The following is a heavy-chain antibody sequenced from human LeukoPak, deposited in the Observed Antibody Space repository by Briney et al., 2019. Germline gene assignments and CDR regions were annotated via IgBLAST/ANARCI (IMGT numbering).Heavy chain of an antibody. CDR3: ARTSDKPMVLTTDFDY. CDR2: ISTSSSYI. D-gene: IGHD5-18*01. J-gene: IGHJ4*02. V-gene: IGHV3-21*01. CDR1: GFIFSSYS. Sequence: MPGGSLRLSCAASGFIFSSYSMNWVRQAPGKGLKWVSSISTSSSYIYYADSLKGRFTISRHNAKNSLYLQMNSLRAEDTAVYYCARTSDKPMVLTTDFDYWGQGTLVTVSS.